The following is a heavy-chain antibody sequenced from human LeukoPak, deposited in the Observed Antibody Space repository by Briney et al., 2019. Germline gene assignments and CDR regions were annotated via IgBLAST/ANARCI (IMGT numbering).Heavy chain of an antibody. V-gene: IGHV1-2*02. CDR1: GYTFTDYY. J-gene: IGHJ4*02. D-gene: IGHD5-18*01. CDR2: INPNSGGT. Sequence: ASVTVSCKTSGYTFTDYYMHWVRQAPGQGLEYMGWINPNSGGTDYAQKFQGRVTMTRDSSISTAYMELSRLRSDDTAVYYCARVLPGDGYSYGYWGQGTLVTVSS. CDR3: ARVLPGDGYSYGY.